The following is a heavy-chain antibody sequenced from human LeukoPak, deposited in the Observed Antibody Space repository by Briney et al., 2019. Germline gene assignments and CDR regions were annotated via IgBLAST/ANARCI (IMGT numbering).Heavy chain of an antibody. D-gene: IGHD4-17*01. CDR2: ISSSSTT. J-gene: IGHJ5*02. V-gene: IGHV3-48*04. CDR1: GFTFSSYS. CDR3: ARLGDYANWFDP. Sequence: GGSLRLSCAASGFTFSSYSMNWVRQAPGKGLEWVSYISSSSTTYYADSVKGRFTISRDNAKNSLYLQMNSLRAEDTAVYYCARLGDYANWFDPWGQGTLVTVSS.